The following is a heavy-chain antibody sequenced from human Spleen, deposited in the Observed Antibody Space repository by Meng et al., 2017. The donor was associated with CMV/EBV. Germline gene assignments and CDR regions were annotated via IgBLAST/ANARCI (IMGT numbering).Heavy chain of an antibody. CDR1: GGTFSSYA. V-gene: IGHV1-69*10. CDR2: ILPILGIT. CDR3: ARDGLYDNSNYHLGACYFDY. D-gene: IGHD3-22*01. J-gene: IGHJ4*02. Sequence: SVKVSCKASGGTFSSYAISWVRQAPGQGLEWMGGILPILGITNSAQKFQGRVTITADKSTSTVYMELSSLRSEDTAVYYCARDGLYDNSNYHLGACYFDYWGQGTLVTVSS.